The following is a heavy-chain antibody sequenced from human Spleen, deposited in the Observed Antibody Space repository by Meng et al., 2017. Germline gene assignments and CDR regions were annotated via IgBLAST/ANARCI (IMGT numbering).Heavy chain of an antibody. V-gene: IGHV1-69*08. CDR3: ARGHWFDP. Sequence: QVKLVQSGAEVKRPGSSVKVSCRASGGTFSDSPITWVRQAPGHGLEWMGTILPVLDTTNYAQRFQGRVTITADYMELASLTSDDTAIYYCARGHWFDPWGQGTRVTVAS. CDR1: GGTFSDSP. CDR2: ILPVLDTT. J-gene: IGHJ5*02.